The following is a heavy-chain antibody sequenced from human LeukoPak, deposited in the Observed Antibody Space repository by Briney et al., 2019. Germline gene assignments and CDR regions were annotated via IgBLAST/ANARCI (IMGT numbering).Heavy chain of an antibody. CDR1: GGSISSGGYY. J-gene: IGHJ6*03. CDR3: ARGTQYQLLYAYYYMDV. CDR2: IYHSGST. Sequence: SQTLSLTCTVSGGSISSGGYYWSWIRQPPGKGLEWIGYIYHSGSTYYNPSLKSRVTISVDRSKNQFSLKLSSVTAADTAVYYCARGTQYQLLYAYYYMDVWGKGTTVTVSS. D-gene: IGHD2-2*02. V-gene: IGHV4-30-2*01.